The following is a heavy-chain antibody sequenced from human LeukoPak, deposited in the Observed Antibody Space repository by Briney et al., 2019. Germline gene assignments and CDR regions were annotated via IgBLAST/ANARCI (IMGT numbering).Heavy chain of an antibody. CDR2: ISSSSSNT. CDR1: GFTFNHYY. J-gene: IGHJ1*01. V-gene: IGHV3-11*05. D-gene: IGHD3-22*01. CDR3: ARGGGYYYDSSDYYREEYFQH. Sequence: RGSLRLSCAASGFTFNHYYMTWSRQAPGEGREWVSYISSSSSNTNYADSVKGRFTISRDNAKNSLYLHMNSLRAEDTAVYYCARGGGYYYDSSDYYREEYFQHWGQGTLVTVSS.